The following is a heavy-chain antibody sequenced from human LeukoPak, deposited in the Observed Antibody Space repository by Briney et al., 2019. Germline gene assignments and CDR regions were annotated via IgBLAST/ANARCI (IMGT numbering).Heavy chain of an antibody. V-gene: IGHV3-20*04. CDR3: SSRRRHTRSFDY. D-gene: IGHD2-21*01. J-gene: IGHJ4*02. CDR1: GFTFDDYG. Sequence: GGSLRLSCAASGFTFDDYGMSWVRQAPGNRLEWVSGITWNGGSTGYADSVKGRFTISRDNAKNSLYLQMNSLRAEDTALYFFSSRRRHTRSFDYWGQGTLVTVSS. CDR2: ITWNGGST.